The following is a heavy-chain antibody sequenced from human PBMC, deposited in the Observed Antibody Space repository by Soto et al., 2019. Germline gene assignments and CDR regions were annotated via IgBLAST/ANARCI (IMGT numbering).Heavy chain of an antibody. CDR3: ARDGGTAMVTAFDY. Sequence: ASVKVSCKASGYTFTSYAMHWVRQAPGQRLEWMGWINAGNGNTKYSQKFQGRVTITRDTSASTAYMELSSLRSEDTAVYYCARDGGTAMVTAFDYWGQGTLVTVSS. J-gene: IGHJ4*02. V-gene: IGHV1-3*01. CDR1: GYTFTSYA. CDR2: INAGNGNT. D-gene: IGHD5-18*01.